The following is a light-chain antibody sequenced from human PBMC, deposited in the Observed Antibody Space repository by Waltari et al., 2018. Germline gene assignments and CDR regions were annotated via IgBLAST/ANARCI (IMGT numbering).Light chain of an antibody. V-gene: IGKV1-5*03. CDR3: QHYKSYPIT. CDR2: QAS. Sequence: DIQMTQSPSTLSASIGDRVTITCRASQSIAIWLAWYQQKPGKDPKLLIYQASSLESGVASRFSGSGFGTEFTLTISSLQPDDFAVYYCQHYKSYPITFGQGTRLEIK. J-gene: IGKJ5*01. CDR1: QSIAIW.